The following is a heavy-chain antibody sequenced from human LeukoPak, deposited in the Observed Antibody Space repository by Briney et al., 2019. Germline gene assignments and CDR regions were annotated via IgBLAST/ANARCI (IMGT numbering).Heavy chain of an antibody. J-gene: IGHJ4*02. CDR1: GGSISSYY. V-gene: IGHV4-59*01. CDR2: IYYSGST. CDR3: ARGSLWFGER. Sequence: SETLPLTCTVSGGSISSYYWSWIRQPPGKGLEGIGYIYYSGSTNYNPSLKSRVTISVDTSKNQFSLKLSSVTAADTAVYYCARGSLWFGERWGQGTLVTVSS. D-gene: IGHD3-10*01.